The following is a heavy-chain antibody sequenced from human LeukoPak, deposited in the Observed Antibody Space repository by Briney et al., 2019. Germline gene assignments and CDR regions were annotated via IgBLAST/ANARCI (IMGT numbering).Heavy chain of an antibody. J-gene: IGHJ4*02. CDR3: ARQYISGQWYFDY. CDR1: GFTFSSYS. CDR2: ISSDGSYK. Sequence: QPGGSLRLSCAASGFTFSSYSMNWVRQAPGKGLEWVAVISSDGSYKYYADSVKGRFTISRDNSKNTLYLQMNSLIPEDTAVYYCARQYISGQWYFDYWGQGTLVTVSS. V-gene: IGHV3-30*03. D-gene: IGHD5-18*01.